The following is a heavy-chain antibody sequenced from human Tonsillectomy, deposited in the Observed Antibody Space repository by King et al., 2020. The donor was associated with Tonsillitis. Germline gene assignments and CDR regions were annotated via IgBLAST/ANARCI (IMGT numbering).Heavy chain of an antibody. Sequence: QLVQSGAEVKKPGASVKVSCKVSGYTLTELSMHWVRQAPGKGLEWMGGFNPEEGETIYAQKFQGRVTMTEDTSTDPAYMELRSLRSEDTAVYYCATDLAAPGSWTKNWGQGTLVTVSS. J-gene: IGHJ4*02. CDR2: FNPEEGET. CDR3: ATDLAAPGSWTKN. V-gene: IGHV1-24*01. CDR1: GYTLTELS. D-gene: IGHD3/OR15-3a*01.